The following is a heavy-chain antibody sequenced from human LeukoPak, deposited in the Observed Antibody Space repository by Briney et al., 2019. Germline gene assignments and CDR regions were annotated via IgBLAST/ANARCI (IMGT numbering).Heavy chain of an antibody. CDR1: GGTFSSYA. CDR3: ATYWPGPYGDYEGYYYMDV. D-gene: IGHD4-17*01. CDR2: IIPIFGTA. J-gene: IGHJ6*03. V-gene: IGHV1-69*05. Sequence: ASVKVSCKASGGTFSSYAISWVRQAPGQELEWMGRIIPIFGTANYAQKFQGRVTITTDESTSTAYMELSSLRSEDTAVYYCATYWPGPYGDYEGYYYMDVWGKGTTVTVSS.